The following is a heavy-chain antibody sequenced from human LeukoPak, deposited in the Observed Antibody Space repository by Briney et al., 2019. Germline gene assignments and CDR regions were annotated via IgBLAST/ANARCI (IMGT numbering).Heavy chain of an antibody. Sequence: GASVKVSCKASGYTFTSYGISWVRQAPVQGLEWMGWISAYNGNTNYAQKLQGRVTMTTDTSTSTAYMELRSLRSDDTAVYYCAAWGLDVDTAMGLAGYMDVWGKGTTVTVSS. CDR1: GYTFTSYG. J-gene: IGHJ6*03. V-gene: IGHV1-18*01. CDR2: ISAYNGNT. CDR3: AAWGLDVDTAMGLAGYMDV. D-gene: IGHD5-18*01.